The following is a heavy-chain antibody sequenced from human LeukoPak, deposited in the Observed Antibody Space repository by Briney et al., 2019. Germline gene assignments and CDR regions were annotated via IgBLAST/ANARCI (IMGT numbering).Heavy chain of an antibody. CDR3: AKVLDYYDSSGYYNDY. V-gene: IGHV3-23*01. CDR1: GFTFSTYA. J-gene: IGHJ4*02. CDR2: ISGRGGST. Sequence: GGSLRLSCAASGFTFSTYAMSWVRQAPGKGLEWVSAISGRGGSTYYADSVKGRFTISRDNCKNTLYLQMNSLRAEDTAVYYCAKVLDYYDSSGYYNDYWGQGTLVTVSS. D-gene: IGHD3-22*01.